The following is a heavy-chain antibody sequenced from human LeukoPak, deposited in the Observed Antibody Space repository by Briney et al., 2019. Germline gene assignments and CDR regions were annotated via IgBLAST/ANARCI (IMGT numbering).Heavy chain of an antibody. CDR3: ARYRNVPAAILHYYYGMDV. CDR2: ISAYNGNT. Sequence: EASVKVSCKASGYTFTSYGISWVRQAPGQGLEWMGWISAYNGNTNYAQKLQGRVTMTTDTSTSTAYMELSRLRSDDTAVYYCARYRNVPAAILHYYYGMDVWGQGTTVTVSS. V-gene: IGHV1-18*01. D-gene: IGHD2-2*02. CDR1: GYTFTSYG. J-gene: IGHJ6*02.